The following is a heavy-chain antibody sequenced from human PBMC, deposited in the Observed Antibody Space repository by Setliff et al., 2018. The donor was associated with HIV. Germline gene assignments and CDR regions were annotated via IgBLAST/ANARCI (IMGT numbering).Heavy chain of an antibody. V-gene: IGHV3-33*08. CDR3: ATYGGSFPGWFDT. CDR2: IWYDGSNI. CDR1: GFTFSDYY. Sequence: GGSLRLSCAASGFTFSDYYMNWIRQAPGKGLEWVAVIWYDGSNIYYLESVKCRFTISRDNSKNTLYLQMNGLRVEDTAVYYCATYGGSFPGWFDTWGQGTPVTVSS. J-gene: IGHJ5*02. D-gene: IGHD1-26*01.